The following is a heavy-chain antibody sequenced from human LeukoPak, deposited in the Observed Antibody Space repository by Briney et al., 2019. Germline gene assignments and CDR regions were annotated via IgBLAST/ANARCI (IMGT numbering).Heavy chain of an antibody. D-gene: IGHD5-12*01. V-gene: IGHV1-18*01. CDR3: ARMEVATVYYFDY. CDR2: MSAYNGNT. CDR1: GYTFTSYG. Sequence: ASVKVSCKASGYTFTSYGISWVRQAPGQGREGMGWMSAYNGNTNYAQKLQGRVTITTDTSTSTAYMELRSLRSDDTAVYYCARMEVATVYYFDYWGQGTLVTVSS. J-gene: IGHJ4*02.